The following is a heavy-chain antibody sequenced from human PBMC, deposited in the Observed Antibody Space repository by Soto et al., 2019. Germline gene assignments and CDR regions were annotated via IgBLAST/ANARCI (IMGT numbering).Heavy chain of an antibody. D-gene: IGHD6-13*01. V-gene: IGHV5-10-1*01. CDR1: GYSFTSYW. J-gene: IGHJ6*02. CDR2: IDPSDSYT. CDR3: ARHKRIAAAGNYYYYGMDV. Sequence: GESLKISCKGSGYSFTSYWISWVRQMPGKGLEWMGRIDPSDSYTNYSPSFQGHVTISADKSISTAYLQWSSLKASDTAMYYCARHKRIAAAGNYYYYGMDVWGQGTTVTVYS.